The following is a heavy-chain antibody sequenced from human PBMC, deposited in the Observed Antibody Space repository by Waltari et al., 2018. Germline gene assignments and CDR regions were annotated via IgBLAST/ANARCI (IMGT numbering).Heavy chain of an antibody. CDR2: IYYSGST. CDR1: GGSISRYY. Sequence: QVQLQESGPGLVKPSETLSLPCTVSGGSISRYYWSWIRQPPGKGLAWIGYIYYSGSTTYTPSLKSRVTISVDTSKNQSSLKLSSVTAADTAVYYCARELGYCSGGSCYSSYYYGMDVWGQGTTVTVSS. D-gene: IGHD2-15*01. V-gene: IGHV4-59*01. J-gene: IGHJ6*02. CDR3: ARELGYCSGGSCYSSYYYGMDV.